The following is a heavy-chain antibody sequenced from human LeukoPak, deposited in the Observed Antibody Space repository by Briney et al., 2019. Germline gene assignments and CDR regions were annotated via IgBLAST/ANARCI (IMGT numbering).Heavy chain of an antibody. V-gene: IGHV3-33*08. D-gene: IGHD1-26*01. Sequence: GGSLRLSCAASGFTFDDYAMHWVRQAPGKGLEWVAVIWYDGSNRYYADSVKGRFTISRDNSKNTLYLQMNSLRAEDTAVYYCARARKEVRSHLDYWGQGTLVTVSS. CDR3: ARARKEVRSHLDY. CDR1: GFTFDDYA. J-gene: IGHJ4*02. CDR2: IWYDGSNR.